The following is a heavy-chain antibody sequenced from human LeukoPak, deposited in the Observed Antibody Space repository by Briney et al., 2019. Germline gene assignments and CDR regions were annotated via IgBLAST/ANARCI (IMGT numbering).Heavy chain of an antibody. CDR3: ARDGSSSWNNWFDS. CDR1: GGSIRGYY. CDR2: VYYSGST. V-gene: IGHV4-59*01. D-gene: IGHD2-2*01. Sequence: PSETLSLTCTVSGGSIRGYYWSWIRQPPGEGLEWIGFVYYSGSTSYNPSLRSRVTISVDTSKNQFSLKLSSVTAADTAVYFCARDGSSSWNNWFDSWGQGTLVTVSS. J-gene: IGHJ5*01.